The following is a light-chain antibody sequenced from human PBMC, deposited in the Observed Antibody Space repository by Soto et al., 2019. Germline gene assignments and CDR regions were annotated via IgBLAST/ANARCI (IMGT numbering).Light chain of an antibody. V-gene: IGLV2-14*03. CDR1: SSDVSASNY. J-gene: IGLJ2*01. CDR2: DVP. Sequence: QSALTQPASVSGSPGQAITISCTGTSSDVSASNYVSWYQQHPGKAPTLIIYDVPDRPSGVSNRFSGSQSGNTASLAISGLQPEDEADYLCRSSTAGYTLVLFGGGTKVTVL. CDR3: RSSTAGYTLVL.